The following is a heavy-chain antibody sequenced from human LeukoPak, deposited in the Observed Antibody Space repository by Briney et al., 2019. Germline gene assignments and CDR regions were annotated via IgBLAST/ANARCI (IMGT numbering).Heavy chain of an antibody. V-gene: IGHV3-7*01. CDR1: GFTFSSSW. Sequence: GSLRLSCAASGFTFSSSWMTWVRQAPGKGLEWVANMNEDGSTKNYVDSVKGRFTISRDNAQNSLFLQINSLRAEDTAVYYCARDYAYNALDIWDQGTMVTVSS. J-gene: IGHJ3*02. CDR3: ARDYAYNALDI. D-gene: IGHD5-24*01. CDR2: MNEDGSTK.